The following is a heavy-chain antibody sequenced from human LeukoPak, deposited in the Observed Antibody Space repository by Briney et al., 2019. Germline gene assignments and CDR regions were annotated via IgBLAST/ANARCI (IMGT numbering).Heavy chain of an antibody. Sequence: SQTLSLTCTVSGGSISSGGYYWRWIRQHPGKGLEWIAYIYYSGTTYYNPSLKSRVTISVDTFTNQFSLKLRSVTAADTAVYYCARAKTPMYRYDSRGYYCDYWGQGTLVTVSS. CDR1: GGSISSGGYY. D-gene: IGHD3-22*01. V-gene: IGHV4-31*03. J-gene: IGHJ4*02. CDR2: IYYSGTT. CDR3: ARAKTPMYRYDSRGYYCDY.